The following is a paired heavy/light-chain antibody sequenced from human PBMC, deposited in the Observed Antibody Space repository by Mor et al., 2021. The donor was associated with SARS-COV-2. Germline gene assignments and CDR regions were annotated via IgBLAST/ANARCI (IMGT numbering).Heavy chain of an antibody. CDR2: SSHDGGS. D-gene: IGHD3-16*01. CDR1: GFTFSTLS. J-gene: IGHJ4*02. V-gene: IGHV3-64D*06. CDR3: VRDLFGFDY. Sequence: EVQLVESGGGLVQPGESLRLSCVASGFTFSTLSMHWVRQAPGKGLEYVSVSSHDGGSYYADSVKGRFTISRDNSKNTVYLQMDSLRPEDTAVYYCVRDLFGFDYWGQGTLVTVSS.
Light chain of an antibody. J-gene: IGKJ1*01. Sequence: DVVMSQSPLSLPAALGQPASISCKSSQSLVYSDTNIYLSWFQQRPGQSPRRLIYKVSNRDSGVPDRFSGSGSDTDFTLKISRVEAEDVGVYYCMQGTHWPRTFGQGTKVEIK. CDR1: QSLVYSDTNIY. V-gene: IGKV2-30*01. CDR2: KVS. CDR3: MQGTHWPRT.